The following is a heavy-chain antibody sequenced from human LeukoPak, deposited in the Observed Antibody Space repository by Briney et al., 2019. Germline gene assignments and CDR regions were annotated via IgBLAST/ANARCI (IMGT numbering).Heavy chain of an antibody. V-gene: IGHV4-34*01. CDR3: ARATASGSGRAYDH. D-gene: IGHD3-10*01. Sequence: GSLRLSCTASGFTFSSYSMNWVRQAPGKGLEWLGEIHHSGGTNSNPSLKNRLTMSIDMSKNQFSLKLKSVTAADTAVYYCARATASGSGRAYDHWAQGNLVPVSS. CDR2: IHHSGGT. J-gene: IGHJ4*02. CDR1: GFTFSSYS.